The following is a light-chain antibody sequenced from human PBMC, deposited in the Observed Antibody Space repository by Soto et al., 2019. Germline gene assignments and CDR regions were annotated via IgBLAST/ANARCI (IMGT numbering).Light chain of an antibody. CDR2: QVN. CDR1: SSDIGFYNY. CDR3: SSYQSSSTPYV. Sequence: QSALTQPASVSGSPGQSITISCSGTSSDIGFYNYVSWYQQHPGKAPKLIIHQVNNRPSGISARFSGSKSGNTASLTISGLQAEDEADYFCSSYQSSSTPYVFGTGTKLTVL. V-gene: IGLV2-14*01. J-gene: IGLJ1*01.